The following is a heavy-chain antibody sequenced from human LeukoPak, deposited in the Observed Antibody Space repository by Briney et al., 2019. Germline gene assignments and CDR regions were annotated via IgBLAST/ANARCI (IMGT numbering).Heavy chain of an antibody. V-gene: IGHV4-31*03. J-gene: IGHJ4*02. D-gene: IGHD6-6*01. CDR3: ARFYSSGPFDA. CDR1: GGSISSGGYY. CDR2: IYYSGST. Sequence: PSETLSLTCTVSGGSISSGGYYWSWIRQHPGKGLEWIGYIYYSGSTYYNPSLKSRVTISVDTSKNQFSLKLSSVTAADTTVYFCARFYSSGPFDAWGQGILVTDSS.